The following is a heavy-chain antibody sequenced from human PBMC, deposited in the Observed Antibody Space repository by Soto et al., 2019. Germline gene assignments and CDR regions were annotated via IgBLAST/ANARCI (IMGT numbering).Heavy chain of an antibody. CDR3: AKAMTTITTGLDY. CDR2: ITITGGTT. J-gene: IGHJ4*02. V-gene: IGHV3-23*01. Sequence: GGSLRLSCAASGFTFSSFAMNWVRQAPGKGLEWVSGITITGGTTYYTDSVKGRFTISRDSSKNTLFLQMNSLRVEDTAIYYCAKAMTTITTGLDYWGQGTL. CDR1: GFTFSSFA. D-gene: IGHD4-4*01.